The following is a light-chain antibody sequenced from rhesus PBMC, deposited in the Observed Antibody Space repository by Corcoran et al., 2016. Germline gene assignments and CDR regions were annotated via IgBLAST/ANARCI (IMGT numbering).Light chain of an antibody. V-gene: IGKV3S9*01. Sequence: EIVMTQSPATLSLSPGERATLSCRASQSVSSYVAWYQQKPEQAPRPLIYGASSRATAIPDRFSGSGSGTDVTLIISSLEPEDVGVYYCQQYNNWNSFGQGTKVEIK. CDR2: GAS. CDR3: QQYNNWNS. CDR1: QSVSSY. J-gene: IGKJ2*01.